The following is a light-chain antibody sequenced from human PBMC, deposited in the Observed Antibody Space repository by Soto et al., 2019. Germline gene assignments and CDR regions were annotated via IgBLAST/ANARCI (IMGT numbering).Light chain of an antibody. J-gene: IGKJ2*01. CDR2: GAS. CDR3: QQFGSSPYT. Sequence: EIVLTQSPGTLSLSPGERATLSCRASQSVSSRLAWYQQKPGQAPRLLIHGASSRATGIPDRFSGSGSGTDFTLTISGVEPEDFAVYYCQQFGSSPYTFGQGTKVDIK. CDR1: QSVSSR. V-gene: IGKV3-20*01.